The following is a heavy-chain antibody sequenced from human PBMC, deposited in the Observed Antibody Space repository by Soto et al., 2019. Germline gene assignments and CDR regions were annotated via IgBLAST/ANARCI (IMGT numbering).Heavy chain of an antibody. CDR1: GFTFSSYS. CDR3: AKDKSEERPLQWFGELSPPPDY. J-gene: IGHJ4*02. V-gene: IGHV3-21*01. Sequence: PGGSLRLSCAASGFTFSSYSVNWVRQAPGKGLEWVSSISSSSSYIYYADSVKGRFTISRDNAKNSLFLQMTSLRAEDTAVYYCAKDKSEERPLQWFGELSPPPDYWGQGTLVTVSS. D-gene: IGHD3-10*01. CDR2: ISSSSSYI.